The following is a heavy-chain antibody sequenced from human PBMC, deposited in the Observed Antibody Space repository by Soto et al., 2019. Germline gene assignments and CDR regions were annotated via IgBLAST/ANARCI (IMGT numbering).Heavy chain of an antibody. CDR3: ATRSPASDY. Sequence: GASVKVSCKASGGTFSSYAISWVRQAPGQGLEWMGGISPINGKTNYAQKFQGRVTITADESTSTAYMELRSLRSDDTAVYYCATRSPASDYWGQATLVTVSS. D-gene: IGHD3-16*01. CDR2: ISPINGKT. V-gene: IGHV1-69*13. CDR1: GGTFSSYA. J-gene: IGHJ4*02.